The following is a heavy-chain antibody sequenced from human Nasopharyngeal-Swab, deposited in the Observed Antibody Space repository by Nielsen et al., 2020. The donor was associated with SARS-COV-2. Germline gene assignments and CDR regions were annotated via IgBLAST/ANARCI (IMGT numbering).Heavy chain of an antibody. V-gene: IGHV4-4*07. D-gene: IGHD1-1*01. J-gene: IGHJ6*01. Sequence: SELSLTCSVSGGSISGYFLSWIRQPAGEGLEWIGRVYTSGSTNYNPSLKSRVTISIDMSKNQFSLELRSVTAADTAFYYCARSGTTKYGLDVWGQGTTVIVSS. CDR1: GGSISGYF. CDR2: VYTSGST. CDR3: ARSGTTKYGLDV.